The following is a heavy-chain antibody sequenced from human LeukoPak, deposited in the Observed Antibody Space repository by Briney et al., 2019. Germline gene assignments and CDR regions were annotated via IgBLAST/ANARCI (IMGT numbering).Heavy chain of an antibody. CDR3: ARVSTIFGVVIHYYYYGMDV. J-gene: IGHJ6*02. V-gene: IGHV4-34*01. D-gene: IGHD3-3*01. Sequence: SETLSLTCAVYGGSFSGYYWSWIRQPPGKGLEWIGEINHSGSTNYNPSLKRRVTISVDTSKNQFSLKLSSVTAADTAVYYCARVSTIFGVVIHYYYYGMDVWGQGTTVTVSS. CDR1: GGSFSGYY. CDR2: INHSGST.